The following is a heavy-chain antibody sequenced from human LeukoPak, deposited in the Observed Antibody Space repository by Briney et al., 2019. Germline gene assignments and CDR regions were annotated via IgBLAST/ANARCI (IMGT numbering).Heavy chain of an antibody. D-gene: IGHD1-20*01. J-gene: IGHJ4*02. V-gene: IGHV1-46*01. CDR3: ARDDNFRPDDY. CDR1: GYTFTSYY. Sequence: ASVKVSCKASGYTFTSYYMHWVRQAPGQGLEWMGIINPSGGSTSYAQKFQGRVTMTRDTSASTVYMELSSLRSEDTAVYYCARDDNFRPDDYWGQGTLVTVSS. CDR2: INPSGGST.